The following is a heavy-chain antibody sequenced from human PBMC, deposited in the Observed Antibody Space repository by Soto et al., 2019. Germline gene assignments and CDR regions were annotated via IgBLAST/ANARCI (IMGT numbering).Heavy chain of an antibody. J-gene: IGHJ4*02. CDR1: GLTFSNYW. V-gene: IGHV3-7*01. CDR2: IKQDAREK. Sequence: EVQLEESGGTLVQPGGSLRLSCAASGLTFSNYWMSWVRQAPGKGLEWVANIKQDAREKYYVDSVRGRFTISRDNAKNSLYLQMSSLRAEDTAVYYCTKVVGLAGQDWGQGTLVTVSS. CDR3: TKVVGLAGQD. D-gene: IGHD6-19*01.